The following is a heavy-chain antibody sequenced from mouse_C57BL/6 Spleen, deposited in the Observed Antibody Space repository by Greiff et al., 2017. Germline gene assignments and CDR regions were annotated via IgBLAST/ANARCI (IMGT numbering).Heavy chain of an antibody. CDR3: AREEGLYDGYPY. CDR2: INPNNGGT. J-gene: IGHJ2*01. D-gene: IGHD2-3*01. CDR1: GYTFTDYY. Sequence: EVQLQQSGPELVKPGASVKISCKASGYTFTDYYMNWVKQSHGKSLEWIGDINPNNGGTSYNQKFKGKATLTVDKSSSTAYMELRSLTSEDSAVYYCAREEGLYDGYPYWGQGTTLTVSS. V-gene: IGHV1-26*01.